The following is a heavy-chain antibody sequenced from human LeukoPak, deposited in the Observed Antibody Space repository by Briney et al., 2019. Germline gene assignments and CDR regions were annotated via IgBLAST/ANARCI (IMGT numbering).Heavy chain of an antibody. Sequence: GTSLRLSCAASGFTFSSYGMHWVRQAPGKGLEWVAVIWYDGGNKYYADSVKGRFTISRDNSKNTLYLQMNSLRAEDTAVFYCAREDYDFWSGAFDYWGQGTLVTVSS. CDR3: AREDYDFWSGAFDY. V-gene: IGHV3-33*01. CDR1: GFTFSSYG. D-gene: IGHD3-3*01. CDR2: IWYDGGNK. J-gene: IGHJ4*02.